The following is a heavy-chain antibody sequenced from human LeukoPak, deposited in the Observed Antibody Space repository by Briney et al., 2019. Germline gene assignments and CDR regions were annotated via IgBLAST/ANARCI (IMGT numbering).Heavy chain of an antibody. Sequence: GRSLRLSCAASGFTFSSYGMHWVRQAPGKGLEWVAVIWYDGSNKYYADSVKGRFTISRDNSKNTLYLQMNSLRAEDTAVYYCARETEVGAAQNYFDYRGQGTLVTVSS. CDR3: ARETEVGAAQNYFDY. V-gene: IGHV3-33*01. CDR1: GFTFSSYG. CDR2: IWYDGSNK. J-gene: IGHJ4*02. D-gene: IGHD1-26*01.